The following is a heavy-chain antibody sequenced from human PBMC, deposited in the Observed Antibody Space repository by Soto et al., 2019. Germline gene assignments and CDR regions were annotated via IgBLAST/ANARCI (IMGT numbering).Heavy chain of an antibody. J-gene: IGHJ4*01. Sequence: SVKVSCKASGGTFNNYPITWVRQAPGQGLEWMGGSIPIFGTANYAQKFQGRVTMTRDTSISTAYMELSRLRSDDTAVYYCARTDSLPTKYYFDYWGQGTLVTVSS. CDR3: ARTDSLPTKYYFDY. D-gene: IGHD1-1*01. V-gene: IGHV1-69*05. CDR1: GGTFNNYP. CDR2: SIPIFGTA.